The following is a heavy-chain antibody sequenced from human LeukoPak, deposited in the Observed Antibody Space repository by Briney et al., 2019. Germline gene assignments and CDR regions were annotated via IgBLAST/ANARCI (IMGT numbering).Heavy chain of an antibody. CDR1: GYTFTGYY. J-gene: IGHJ6*03. Sequence: ASVEVSCKASGYTFTGYYMHWVRQAPGQGLEWMGRINPNSGGTNYAQKFQGRVTMTRDTSISTAYMELSRLRSDDTAVYYCARGSSSWYSGYYYMDVWGKGTTVTVSS. CDR3: ARGSSSWYSGYYYMDV. D-gene: IGHD6-13*01. V-gene: IGHV1-2*06. CDR2: INPNSGGT.